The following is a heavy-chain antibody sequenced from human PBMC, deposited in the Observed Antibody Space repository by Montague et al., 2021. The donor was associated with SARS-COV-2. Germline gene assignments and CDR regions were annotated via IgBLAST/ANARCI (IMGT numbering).Heavy chain of an antibody. Sequence: SLRLSCAASGITFGDYAMHWVRQAPGKGLEWVSGITFNGDYIGYADSVKGRFTISRDNAKNSLFLQMHSLREDDTALYYCAKDMRQGGVTVFGVVIHRSFDFWGQGTLVTVSS. D-gene: IGHD3-3*01. V-gene: IGHV3-9*01. CDR3: AKDMRQGGVTVFGVVIHRSFDF. J-gene: IGHJ4*02. CDR1: GITFGDYA. CDR2: ITFNGDYI.